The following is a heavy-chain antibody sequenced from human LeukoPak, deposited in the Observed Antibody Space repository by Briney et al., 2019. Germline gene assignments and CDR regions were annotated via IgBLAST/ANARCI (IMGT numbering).Heavy chain of an antibody. Sequence: GASVKVSCKASGGTFSSYAISWVRQAPGQGLEWMGGIIPIFGTANYAQKFQGRVTITTDESTSTAYMELSSLRSDDTAMYYCARFSFGEVGAAADYWGQGTLVTVSS. CDR2: IIPIFGTA. CDR1: GGTFSSYA. V-gene: IGHV1-69*05. J-gene: IGHJ4*02. D-gene: IGHD1-26*01. CDR3: ARFSFGEVGAAADY.